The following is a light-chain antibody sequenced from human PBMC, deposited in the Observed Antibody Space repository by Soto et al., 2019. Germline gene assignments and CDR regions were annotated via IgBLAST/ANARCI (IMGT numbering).Light chain of an antibody. J-gene: IGKJ4*01. CDR1: QSVGSY. Sequence: EIVLTQSPATLSLSPGERAALSCRASQSVGSYLAWYQQKPGQAPRLLIYDASNRATGIPARFSGSGSGTDFTLTISSLEPEDFAVYYCQQRINWPLTFGGRTKVEIK. CDR3: QQRINWPLT. V-gene: IGKV3-11*01. CDR2: DAS.